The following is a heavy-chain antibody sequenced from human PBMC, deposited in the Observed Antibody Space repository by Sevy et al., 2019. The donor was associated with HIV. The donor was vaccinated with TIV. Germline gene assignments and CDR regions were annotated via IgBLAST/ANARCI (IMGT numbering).Heavy chain of an antibody. V-gene: IGHV3-48*03. J-gene: IGHJ6*02. CDR2: ISGSGSTI. CDR3: ARDLVVVVQRYYYYGMDV. Sequence: GGSLRLSCAASGFHFSSYEMKWVRQAPGKGLEWGSYISGSGSTIYYAASVKGRFTISRDNAKNSLYLQMNSLRAEDTAVYYCARDLVVVVQRYYYYGMDVWGQGTTVTVSS. CDR1: GFHFSSYE. D-gene: IGHD2-2*01.